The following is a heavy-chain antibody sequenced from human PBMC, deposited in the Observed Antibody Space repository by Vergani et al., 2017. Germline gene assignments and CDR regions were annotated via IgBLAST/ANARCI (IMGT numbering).Heavy chain of an antibody. Sequence: EVQLLESGGGLVQPGGSLRLSCAASGFTFSSYAMSWVRQAPGKGLEWVSAISGSGGSTYYADSVKGRFTIARDKSKNTLYLQMNSLLAEDTAVYYCAKVYYYDSSGYSFNSDGLLQDYWGQGTLVTVSS. CDR2: ISGSGGST. J-gene: IGHJ4*02. CDR3: AKVYYYDSSGYSFNSDGLLQDY. CDR1: GFTFSSYA. D-gene: IGHD3-22*01. V-gene: IGHV3-23*01.